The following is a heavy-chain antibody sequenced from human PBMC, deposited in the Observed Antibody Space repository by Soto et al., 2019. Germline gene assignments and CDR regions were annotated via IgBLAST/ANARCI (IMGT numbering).Heavy chain of an antibody. CDR2: ISNDGSNR. V-gene: IGHV3-30*18. CDR1: GFTFSIYG. Sequence: GGSLRLSCAASGFTFSIYGMHWVRQAPGKGLEWVAVISNDGSNRYNADSVKGRFTISRDKSKNTLYLQMNSLRVEDTAVYYCAKDQGSGFGDLAGKYYYGLDVWGQGTTVTVSS. J-gene: IGHJ6*02. CDR3: AKDQGSGFGDLAGKYYYGLDV. D-gene: IGHD3-10*01.